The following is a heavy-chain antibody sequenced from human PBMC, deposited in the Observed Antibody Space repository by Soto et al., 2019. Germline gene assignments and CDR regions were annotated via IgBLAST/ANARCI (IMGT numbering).Heavy chain of an antibody. CDR1: GGSISSSNW. V-gene: IGHV4-4*02. J-gene: IGHJ4*02. CDR2: IYHSGST. Sequence: QVQLQESGPGLVKPSGTLSLTCAVSGGSISSSNWWSWVRQPPGKGLEGIGEIYHSGSTNYNPSLKSRVTISVDKSKNQFSLKLSSVTAADTAVYYCARVDARAVVVAATSYPYFDDWGQGTLVTVSS. D-gene: IGHD2-15*01. CDR3: ARVDARAVVVAATSYPYFDD.